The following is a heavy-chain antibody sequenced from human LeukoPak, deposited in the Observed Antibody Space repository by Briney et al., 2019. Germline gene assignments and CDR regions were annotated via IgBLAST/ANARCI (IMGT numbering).Heavy chain of an antibody. Sequence: ASVKVSCKASGYTFSSYAMHWVRQAPGQRLEWMGWINAGNGNTKYSQKFQGRVTITRDTSVSTAYMELSSLRSEDTAVYYCARVGGSYPVDYFDYWGQGTLVTVSS. J-gene: IGHJ4*02. V-gene: IGHV1-3*01. CDR3: ARVGGSYPVDYFDY. D-gene: IGHD1-26*01. CDR2: INAGNGNT. CDR1: GYTFSSYA.